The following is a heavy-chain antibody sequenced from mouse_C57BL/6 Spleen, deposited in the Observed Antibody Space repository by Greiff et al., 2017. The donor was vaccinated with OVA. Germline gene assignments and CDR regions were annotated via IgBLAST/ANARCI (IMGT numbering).Heavy chain of an antibody. Sequence: VMLVESGPGLVQPSQSLSITCTVSGFSLTSYGVHWVRQPPGKGLEWLGVIWSGGSTDYNAAFISRLSISKDNSKSQVFFKMNSLQADDTAIYYCAKMTTYWYFDVWGTGTTVTVSS. V-gene: IGHV2-4*01. CDR3: AKMTTYWYFDV. CDR2: IWSGGST. J-gene: IGHJ1*03. CDR1: GFSLTSYG. D-gene: IGHD1-1*02.